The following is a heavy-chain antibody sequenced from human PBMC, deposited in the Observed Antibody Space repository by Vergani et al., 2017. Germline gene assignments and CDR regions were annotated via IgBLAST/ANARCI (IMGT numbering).Heavy chain of an antibody. CDR3: ARGNPYVDFDI. CDR1: GGSFNSGSYY. CDR2: IHTNGVI. Sequence: QVQLQESGPGLVKPSQTLSLTCTVSGGSFNSGSYYWSWLRQPAGKRLEWIGRIHTNGVIHYNPTLNSRPTISVDTARNQISLKLTAVTATDTAIYFCARGNPYVDFDIWGQGTILTVSS. V-gene: IGHV4-61*02. J-gene: IGHJ3*02. D-gene: IGHD3-16*01.